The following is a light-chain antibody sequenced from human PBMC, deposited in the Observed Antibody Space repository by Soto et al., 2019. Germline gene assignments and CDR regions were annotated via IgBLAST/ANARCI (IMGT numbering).Light chain of an antibody. CDR1: QSVDIY. CDR3: QQRKYWPPLT. V-gene: IGKV3-11*01. CDR2: DAS. J-gene: IGKJ5*01. Sequence: ETVLTQSPATLSLSPGERATLSCRASQSVDIYLAWYQQKPGQAPRLLIYDASNRATGIPARFSGSGSGTDIPLTISSLEPEDFAVYYCQQRKYWPPLTFGQGTRLQT.